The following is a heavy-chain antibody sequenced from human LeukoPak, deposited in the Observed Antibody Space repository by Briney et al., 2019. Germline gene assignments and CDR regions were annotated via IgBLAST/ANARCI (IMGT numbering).Heavy chain of an antibody. V-gene: IGHV3-9*01. CDR1: GFTFDDYA. D-gene: IGHD2-15*01. Sequence: GGSLRLSCVASGFTFDDYAMHWVRQAPGKGLGWVSGISWNSGSIGYADSVKGRFTISRDNAKNSLYLQMNSLRAEDTALYYCAKTRRSLLSVTCFDYWGQGTLVTVSS. CDR3: AKTRRSLLSVTCFDY. CDR2: ISWNSGSI. J-gene: IGHJ4*02.